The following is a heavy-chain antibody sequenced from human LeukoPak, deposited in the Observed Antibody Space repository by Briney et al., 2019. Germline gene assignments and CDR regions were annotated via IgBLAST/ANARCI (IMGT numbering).Heavy chain of an antibody. CDR3: ARDYILTGYLDY. CDR2: ISYDGSNK. D-gene: IGHD3-9*01. V-gene: IGHV3-30*04. CDR1: GFTFSSYA. Sequence: GGPLRLSCAASGFTFSSYAMHWVRQAPGKGLEWVAVISYDGSNKYYADSVKGRFTISRDNSKNTLYLQMNSLRAEDTAVYYCARDYILTGYLDYWGQGTLVTVSS. J-gene: IGHJ4*02.